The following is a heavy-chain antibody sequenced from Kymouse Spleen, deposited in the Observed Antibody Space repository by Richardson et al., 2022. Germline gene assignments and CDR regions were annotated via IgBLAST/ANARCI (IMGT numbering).Heavy chain of an antibody. Sequence: EVQLVESGGGLVQPGGSLKLSCAASGFTFSGSAMHWVRQASGKGLEWVGRIRSKANSYATAYAASVKGRFTISRDDSKNTAYLQMNSLKTEDTAVYYCTRHRGITMVRGVGYYYYYGMDVWGQGTTVTVSS. D-gene: IGHD3-10*01. J-gene: IGHJ6*02. CDR3: TRHRGITMVRGVGYYYYYGMDV. V-gene: IGHV3-73*02. CDR1: GFTFSGSA. CDR2: IRSKANSYAT.